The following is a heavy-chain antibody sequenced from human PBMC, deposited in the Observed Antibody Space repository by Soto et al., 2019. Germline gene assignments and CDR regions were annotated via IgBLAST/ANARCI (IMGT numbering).Heavy chain of an antibody. CDR3: ARGSNDLEY. V-gene: IGHV1-18*01. D-gene: IGHD1-1*01. Sequence: RQAPGQGLEWMGWISAYNGNTNYAQKLQGRVTMTTDTSTSTAYMELRSLRSDDTVVYYGARGSNDLEYRVQRTLVTVSA. CDR2: ISAYNGNT. J-gene: IGHJ4*02.